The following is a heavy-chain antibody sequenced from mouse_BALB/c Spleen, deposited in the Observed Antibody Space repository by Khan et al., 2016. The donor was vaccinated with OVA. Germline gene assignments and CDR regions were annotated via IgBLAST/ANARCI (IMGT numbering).Heavy chain of an antibody. V-gene: IGHV1-77*01. D-gene: IGHD1-1*01. J-gene: IGHJ2*01. CDR1: GYTFTDYV. CDR2: IYPGSGST. Sequence: VQLQESGPELVKPGASVKMSCKASGYTFTDYVISWVKQRTGQGLEWIGEIYPGSGSTYYNKKFKGRATLTADKSSNTAYMQLSSLTSEDSAVSFCARFHYGSKGYYFDYWGQGTTLTVSA. CDR3: ARFHYGSKGYYFDY.